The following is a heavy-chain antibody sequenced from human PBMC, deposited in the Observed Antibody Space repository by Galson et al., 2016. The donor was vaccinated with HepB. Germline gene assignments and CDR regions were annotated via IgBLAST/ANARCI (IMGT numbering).Heavy chain of an antibody. CDR3: ARHAGTSYENYYMDV. CDR2: IYYSGTS. D-gene: IGHD1-7*01. CDR1: GGSISSSYY. V-gene: IGHV4-39*01. Sequence: SETLSLTCTVSGGSISSSYYWAWIRQPPGKGLEGIASIYYSGTSYYKPSLTSRVTISVDTSKSQFSLKARSVTAADTAVYYCARHAGTSYENYYMDVWGRGTTVAVSS. J-gene: IGHJ6*03.